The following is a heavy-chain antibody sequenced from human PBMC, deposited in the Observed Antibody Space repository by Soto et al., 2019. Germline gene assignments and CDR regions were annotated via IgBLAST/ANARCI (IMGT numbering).Heavy chain of an antibody. CDR1: GFTFNTYA. CDR3: ARGLEGYCSGGSCYPKAHWFDP. J-gene: IGHJ5*02. CDR2: ISGSGGIT. V-gene: IGHV3-23*01. Sequence: GGSLRLSCAASGFTFNTYAMTWVRQAPGKGLEWVSGISGSGGITYYADSVRGRFTISRDNSKNTVYLQMNSLRAEDTAVYYCARGLEGYCSGGSCYPKAHWFDPWGQGTLVTVSS. D-gene: IGHD2-15*01.